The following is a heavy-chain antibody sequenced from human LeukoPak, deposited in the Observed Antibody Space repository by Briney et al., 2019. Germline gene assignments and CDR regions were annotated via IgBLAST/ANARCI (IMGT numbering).Heavy chain of an antibody. V-gene: IGHV3-48*03. CDR2: ISSSGGTI. CDR3: AKKARLRANFDY. CDR1: GFTFSSYE. J-gene: IGHJ4*02. D-gene: IGHD2-21*01. Sequence: GGSLRLSCAASGFTFSSYEINWVRQTPGKGLEWVSYISSSGGTIYYADSVKGRFTISRDNSKNTLYLQMNSLRAEDTAVYYCAKKARLRANFDYWGQGTLVTVSS.